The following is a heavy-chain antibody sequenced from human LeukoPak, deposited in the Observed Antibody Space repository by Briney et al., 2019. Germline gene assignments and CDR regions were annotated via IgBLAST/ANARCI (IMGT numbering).Heavy chain of an antibody. V-gene: IGHV4-39*07. J-gene: IGHJ4*02. CDR2: IYYSGST. CDR3: ARGPITMIVGEPFDY. Sequence: PSETLSLTCTVSGGSISSSSYYWGWIRQPPGKGLEGIGSIYYSGSTYYNPSLKSRVTISVDTSKNQFSLKLSSVTAADTAVYYCARGPITMIVGEPFDYWGQGTLVTVSS. CDR1: GGSISSSSYY. D-gene: IGHD3-22*01.